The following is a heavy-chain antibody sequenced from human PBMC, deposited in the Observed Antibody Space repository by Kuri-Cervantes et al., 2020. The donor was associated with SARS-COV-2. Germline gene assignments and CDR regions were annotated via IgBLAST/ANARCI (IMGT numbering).Heavy chain of an antibody. CDR1: GFTFSSYA. J-gene: IGHJ4*02. CDR3: ARDKSGGDLDY. V-gene: IGHV3-48*03. D-gene: IGHD4-17*01. CDR2: ISSSGSTI. Sequence: LSLTCAASGFTFSSYAMNWVRQAPGKGLEWVSYISSSGSTIYYADSVKGRFTISRDNAKNSLYLQMNSLRAEDTAVYYCARDKSGGDLDYWGQGTLVTVSS.